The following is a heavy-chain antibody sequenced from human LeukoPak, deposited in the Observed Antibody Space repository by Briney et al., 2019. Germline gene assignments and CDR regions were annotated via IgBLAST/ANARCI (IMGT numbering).Heavy chain of an antibody. CDR1: GGSLSGYY. D-gene: IGHD3-16*01. CDR2: INHSGST. CDR3: ASAGLGLDNWFDP. Sequence: PSETLSLTCAVYGGSLSGYYWSWIRQPPGKGLEWIGEINHSGSTNYNPSLKSRVTISVDTSKNQVSLKLSSVTAADTAVYYCASAGLGLDNWFDPWGQGTLVTVSS. V-gene: IGHV4-34*01. J-gene: IGHJ5*02.